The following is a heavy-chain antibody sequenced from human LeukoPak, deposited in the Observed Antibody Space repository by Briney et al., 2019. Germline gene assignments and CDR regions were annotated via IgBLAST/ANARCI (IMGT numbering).Heavy chain of an antibody. D-gene: IGHD5-24*01. Sequence: ASVKVSCTASGYTFTGYYIHWVRQAPGQGLEWMGWINPNNGGTNYGQKFQGRVSLTRDTSISTAYMELSRLRSDDTAMYYCARDYRDGYGMDVWGQGTTVIVSS. CDR3: ARDYRDGYGMDV. CDR2: INPNNGGT. CDR1: GYTFTGYY. V-gene: IGHV1-2*02. J-gene: IGHJ6*02.